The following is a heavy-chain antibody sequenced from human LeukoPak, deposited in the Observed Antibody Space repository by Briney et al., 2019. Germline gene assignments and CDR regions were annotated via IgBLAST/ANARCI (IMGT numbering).Heavy chain of an antibody. CDR1: GVTFSSYS. CDR2: ISSSSSTT. Sequence: GGSLRLSCAASGVTFSSYSMNWVRQAPGKGLEWVSYISSSSSTTYYADSVKGRFTISRDNAKNSLYLQMNSLRDEDTAVYYCARDYYDSSPDAFDIWGQGTMVTVSS. V-gene: IGHV3-48*02. CDR3: ARDYYDSSPDAFDI. D-gene: IGHD3-22*01. J-gene: IGHJ3*02.